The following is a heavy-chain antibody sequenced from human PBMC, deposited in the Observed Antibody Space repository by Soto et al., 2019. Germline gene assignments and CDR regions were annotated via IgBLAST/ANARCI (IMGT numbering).Heavy chain of an antibody. CDR1: GDSVSSANYY. CDR2: IYYSGST. D-gene: IGHD2-21*02. J-gene: IGHJ5*02. Sequence: SETLSLTCTVSGDSVSSANYYWGWIRQPPGKGLEWIGYIYYSGSTNYNPSLKSRVTISVDTSKNQFSLKLSSVTAADTAVYYCALLWGCSGDWRARAWFEPWGQGIQVTLS. CDR3: ALLWGCSGDWRARAWFEP. V-gene: IGHV4-61*01.